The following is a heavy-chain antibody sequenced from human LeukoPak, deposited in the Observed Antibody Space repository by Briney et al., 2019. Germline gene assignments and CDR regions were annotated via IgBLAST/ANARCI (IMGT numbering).Heavy chain of an antibody. Sequence: PSETLSLTCSVSGGSISSYYWSWIRQPAGKGLEWIGRIYTSGSTNYNPSLKSRVTMSVDTSKNQFSLKLSSVTAADTAVYYCARGGVLVIQDYYYYYYMDVWGKGTTVTVSS. V-gene: IGHV4-4*07. CDR1: GGSISSYY. D-gene: IGHD3-3*01. J-gene: IGHJ6*03. CDR2: IYTSGST. CDR3: ARGGVLVIQDYYYYYYMDV.